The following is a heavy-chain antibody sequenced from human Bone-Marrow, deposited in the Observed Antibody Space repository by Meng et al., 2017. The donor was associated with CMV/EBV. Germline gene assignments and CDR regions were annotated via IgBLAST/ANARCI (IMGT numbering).Heavy chain of an antibody. J-gene: IGHJ6*02. CDR1: GFTFSSYA. V-gene: IGHV3-23*01. Sequence: GESLKISCAASGFTFSSYAMSWVRQAPGKGLERVSVTSGSGGRTYYADSVKGRFTISRDNSKNTLYLQMNSLRGDDTAVYYCAKDSRWRHNNNWNGLDVWGQGTTVTVSS. CDR3: AKDSRWRHNNNWNGLDV. D-gene: IGHD1-1*01. CDR2: TSGSGGRT.